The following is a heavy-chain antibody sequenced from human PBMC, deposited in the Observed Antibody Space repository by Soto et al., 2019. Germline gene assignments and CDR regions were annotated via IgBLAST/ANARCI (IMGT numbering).Heavy chain of an antibody. CDR2: INPNGGST. D-gene: IGHD2-21*01. V-gene: IGHV1-46*01. J-gene: IGHJ4*02. CDR3: ARSLLQGDF. CDR1: GYIFIHYY. Sequence: QVQLVQSGAEVKKPGASVKVSCKASGYIFIHYYIHWMRQAPGQGLEWMAIINPNGGSTNHAQKFQGRVTVTSDTSTCTVSMELNSLGSDDTAVYFCARSLLQGDFWGQGTLVTVSS.